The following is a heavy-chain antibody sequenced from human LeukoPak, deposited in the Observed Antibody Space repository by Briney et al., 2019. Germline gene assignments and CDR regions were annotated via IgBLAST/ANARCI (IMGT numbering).Heavy chain of an antibody. V-gene: IGHV3-30*18. J-gene: IGHJ3*02. CDR2: ISYDGSRK. Sequence: GGSLRLSCRASRFSFCDYDMHWVRQAPGKGLEWVAVISYDGSRKHYGDSVRGRFSISRDNSESTLFLQMNSLTTDDTSVYFCAKYAYNWNAPDGFDMWGQGTMVIVSS. D-gene: IGHD1-1*01. CDR3: AKYAYNWNAPDGFDM. CDR1: RFSFCDYD.